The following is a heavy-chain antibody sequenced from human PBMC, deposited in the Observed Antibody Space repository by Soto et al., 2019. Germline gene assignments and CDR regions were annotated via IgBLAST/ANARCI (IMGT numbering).Heavy chain of an antibody. D-gene: IGHD3-22*01. CDR2: IYYSGST. V-gene: IGHV4-30-4*01. CDR1: GGSISSGDYY. J-gene: IGHJ4*02. CDR3: ARDSPYYYDSSGLPQSGY. Sequence: SETLSLTCRVSGGSISSGDYYWSWIRQPPGKGLEWIGYIYYSGSTYYNPSLKSRVTISVDTSKNQFSLKLSSVTAADTAVYYCARDSPYYYDSSGLPQSGYWGQGTLVTVSS.